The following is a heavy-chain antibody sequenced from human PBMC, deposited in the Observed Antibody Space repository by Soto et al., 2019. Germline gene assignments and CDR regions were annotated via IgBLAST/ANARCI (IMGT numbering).Heavy chain of an antibody. Sequence: ASVKVCCKVSGDTLSGLSMHWLRQAHGTGFEWMGGFDGEDVETIYAQNFQGRVTTTEDKSTDRAYMEGSSLRSEVTAVYYCATEGITGTTVSGGRDVLRQGTTVTVSS. CDR2: FDGEDVET. V-gene: IGHV1-24*01. CDR1: GDTLSGLS. CDR3: ATEGITGTTVSGGRDV. J-gene: IGHJ6*02. D-gene: IGHD1-7*01.